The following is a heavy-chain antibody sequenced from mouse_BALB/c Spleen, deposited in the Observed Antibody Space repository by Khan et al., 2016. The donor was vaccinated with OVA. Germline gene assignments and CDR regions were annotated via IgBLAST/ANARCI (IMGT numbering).Heavy chain of an antibody. Sequence: VQLQESGPGLVAPSQSLSITCTVSGFSLISHGVHWVRQPPGKGLEWLGVIWAGGSTNYNSALMSRLSITKDNSKRQVFVKMNSLQIDDTAMYYCARNYGDSVEYFDVWGAGTTVTVSS. CDR3: ARNYGDSVEYFDV. V-gene: IGHV2-9*02. CDR2: IWAGGST. J-gene: IGHJ1*01. D-gene: IGHD2-13*01. CDR1: GFSLISHG.